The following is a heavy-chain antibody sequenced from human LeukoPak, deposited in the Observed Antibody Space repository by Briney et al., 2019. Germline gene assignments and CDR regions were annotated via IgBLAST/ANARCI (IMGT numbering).Heavy chain of an antibody. V-gene: IGHV1-69*04. Sequence: ASVKVSCKASGYTFTNYYIHWVRQAPGQGLEWMGRIIPILGIANYAQKFQGRVTITADKSTSTAYMELSSLRSEDTAVYYCARVVHGSGSYYNGNDYWGQGTLVTVSS. D-gene: IGHD3-10*01. CDR2: IIPILGIA. CDR1: GYTFTNYY. CDR3: ARVVHGSGSYYNGNDY. J-gene: IGHJ4*02.